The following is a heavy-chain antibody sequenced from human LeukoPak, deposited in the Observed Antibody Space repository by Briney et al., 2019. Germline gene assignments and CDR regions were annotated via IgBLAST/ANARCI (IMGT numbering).Heavy chain of an antibody. CDR2: ITWNSDSV. Sequence: GGSLRLSCAASGFRFDDYAMHWVRQAPGKGPEWVSGITWNSDSVGYADSVKGRFTISRDNAKYSLFLQMNSLRPEDTAFYYCVKDPLPQYYCGGEALFDYWGQGALVSVSS. CDR3: VKDPLPQYYCGGEALFDY. D-gene: IGHD2-21*01. CDR1: GFRFDDYA. J-gene: IGHJ4*02. V-gene: IGHV3-9*01.